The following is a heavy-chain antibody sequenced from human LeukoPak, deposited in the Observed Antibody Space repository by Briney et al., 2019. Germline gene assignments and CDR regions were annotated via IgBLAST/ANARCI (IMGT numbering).Heavy chain of an antibody. D-gene: IGHD6-19*01. Sequence: ASVKVSCKVSGYTLTELSMHWVRQAPGKGLEWMGGFDPEDGETIYAQKFQGRVTMTEDTSTDTAYMELSSLRSEDTAVYYCATGARYSSGWPPLYYYYYMDVWGKGTTVTVSS. V-gene: IGHV1-24*01. CDR2: FDPEDGET. J-gene: IGHJ6*03. CDR3: ATGARYSSGWPPLYYYYYMDV. CDR1: GYTLTELS.